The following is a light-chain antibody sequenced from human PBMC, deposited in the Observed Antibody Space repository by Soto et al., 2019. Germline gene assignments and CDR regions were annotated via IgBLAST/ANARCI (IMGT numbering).Light chain of an antibody. CDR3: QQYLGIPRT. CDR2: WAS. J-gene: IGKJ1*01. V-gene: IGKV4-1*01. CDR1: QSVLYSSNNKNY. Sequence: DIVMTQSPDSLAVSLGERATINCKSSQSVLYSSNNKNYLAWYQQKPGQPPKLLIYWASTRESGVPDRFSGSGSGTDFTLTISSLKAEDVAVYYCQQYLGIPRTFGQGTKVDIK.